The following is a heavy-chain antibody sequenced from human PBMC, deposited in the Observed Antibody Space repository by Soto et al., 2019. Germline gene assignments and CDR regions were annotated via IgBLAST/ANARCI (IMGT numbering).Heavy chain of an antibody. D-gene: IGHD3-22*01. V-gene: IGHV3-23*01. Sequence: GGPLRLASAASGFTFRSYAMSWVRQAPGKGLEWVSAISGSGGSTYYADSVKGRFTISRDNSKNTLYLQMNSLRAEDTAVYYCAKGSRRAMIVVVTDYWGQGTLVTVSS. J-gene: IGHJ4*02. CDR1: GFTFRSYA. CDR2: ISGSGGST. CDR3: AKGSRRAMIVVVTDY.